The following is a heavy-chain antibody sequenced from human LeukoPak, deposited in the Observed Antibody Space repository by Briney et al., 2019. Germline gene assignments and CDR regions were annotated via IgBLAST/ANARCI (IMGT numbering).Heavy chain of an antibody. Sequence: PGGSLRLSCAASGFTFSSYWMSWVRQAPGKGLEWVANIKQDGSEEYYVDSVKGRFTISRDNAKNSLYLQMNSLRAEDTAVYYCARAATNYYDSSGYYGSYYYYGMDVWGQGTTVTVSS. CDR1: GFTFSSYW. V-gene: IGHV3-7*01. J-gene: IGHJ6*02. CDR2: IKQDGSEE. CDR3: ARAATNYYDSSGYYGSYYYYGMDV. D-gene: IGHD3-22*01.